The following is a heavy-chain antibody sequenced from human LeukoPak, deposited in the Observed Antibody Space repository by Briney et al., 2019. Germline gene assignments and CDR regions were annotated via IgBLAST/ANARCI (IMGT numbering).Heavy chain of an antibody. CDR1: GFTVNSNY. CDR2: LCSGGSR. CDR3: ARDSNRGYTDS. Sequence: AGGSLRLSCAASGFTVNSNYMRLVGQAPGKGVEWGSVLCSGGSRYYADSVKRRITISRDNSQNTLHLQTNGLSAEDTAVYYCARDSNRGYTDSWAQGPLVTASS. D-gene: IGHD2-2*02. J-gene: IGHJ5*01. V-gene: IGHV3-53*01.